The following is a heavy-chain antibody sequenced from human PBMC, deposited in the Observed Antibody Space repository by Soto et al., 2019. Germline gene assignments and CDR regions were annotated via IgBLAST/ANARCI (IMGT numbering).Heavy chain of an antibody. Sequence: GGSLRLSCAASGFTFSSYSMNWGRQAPGKGLEWVSSISSSSSYIYYADSVKGRFTISRDNSKNTLYLQMNSLRAEDTAVYYCARGILTTVTTFDYWGQGALVTVSS. V-gene: IGHV3-21*04. CDR1: GFTFSSYS. D-gene: IGHD4-17*01. CDR3: ARGILTTVTTFDY. CDR2: ISSSSSYI. J-gene: IGHJ4*02.